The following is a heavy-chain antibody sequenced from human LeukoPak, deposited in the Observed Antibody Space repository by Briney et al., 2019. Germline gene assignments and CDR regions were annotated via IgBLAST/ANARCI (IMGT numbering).Heavy chain of an antibody. CDR2: INPNSGGT. Sequence: GASVKVSCKASGYTFTSYYMHWVRQAPGQGLEWMGWINPNSGGTNYAQKFQGRVTMTRDTSISTAYMELSRLRSDDTAVYYCAREWENSGSLYFDYWGQGTLVTVSS. CDR1: GYTFTSYY. CDR3: AREWENSGSLYFDY. D-gene: IGHD1-26*01. V-gene: IGHV1-2*02. J-gene: IGHJ4*02.